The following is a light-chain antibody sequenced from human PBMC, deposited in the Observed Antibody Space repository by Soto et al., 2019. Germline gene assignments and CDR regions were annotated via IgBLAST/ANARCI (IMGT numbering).Light chain of an antibody. CDR3: QVWDSSSDRDVV. J-gene: IGLJ2*01. CDR2: YDS. Sequence: SYELTQPPSVSVAPGKTARITCGGNNIGSKDVHWYQQKPGQAPMLAIYYDSDRPSGIPVRFSGSSSGNTAILTISRVGAGDEADYYCQVWDSSSDRDVVFGGGTKLTVL. V-gene: IGLV3-21*04. CDR1: NIGSKD.